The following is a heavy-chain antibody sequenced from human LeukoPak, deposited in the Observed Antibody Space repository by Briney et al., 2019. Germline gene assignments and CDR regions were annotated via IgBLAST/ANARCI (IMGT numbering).Heavy chain of an antibody. CDR2: ISGSDGST. J-gene: IGHJ4*02. D-gene: IGHD1-26*01. CDR1: GLTFSTYA. Sequence: PGGSLRLSCAASGLTFSTYAMNWVRQSPGKGLEWVSSISGSDGSTYYADSVKGRFTISRDNSKNTLYLQVNSLRAEDTAIYYCAKGASGNYYIYFDYWGQGTLVTVSS. V-gene: IGHV3-23*01. CDR3: AKGASGNYYIYFDY.